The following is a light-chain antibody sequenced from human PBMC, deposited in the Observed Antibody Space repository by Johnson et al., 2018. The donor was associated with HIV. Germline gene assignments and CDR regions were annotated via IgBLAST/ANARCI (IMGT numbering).Light chain of an antibody. CDR2: ENN. V-gene: IGLV1-51*02. CDR1: SSNIGNNY. Sequence: QSVLTQPPSVSAAPGQKVTISCSGSSSNIGNNYVSWYQHLPGTAPKILIYENNKRPSGVPDRFSGSKSGTAATLGITGLQTGDEAEYYCGTWDTSRRAYVFGIVTKVTVL. CDR3: GTWDTSRRAYV. J-gene: IGLJ1*01.